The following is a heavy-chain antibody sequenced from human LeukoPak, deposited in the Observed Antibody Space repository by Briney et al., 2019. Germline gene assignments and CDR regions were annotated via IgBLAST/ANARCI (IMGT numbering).Heavy chain of an antibody. CDR1: GFTFSSYT. Sequence: GGSLRLSCATSGFTFSSYTMTWVRQAPGKGLERVSTIIGSGGRTYNADSVKGRFTISRDNSKNTLYLQMNSLRAEDTAVYYCAKASSDSSGWSYYWGQGTLVTVSS. D-gene: IGHD6-19*01. CDR3: AKASSDSSGWSYY. CDR2: IIGSGGRT. V-gene: IGHV3-23*01. J-gene: IGHJ4*02.